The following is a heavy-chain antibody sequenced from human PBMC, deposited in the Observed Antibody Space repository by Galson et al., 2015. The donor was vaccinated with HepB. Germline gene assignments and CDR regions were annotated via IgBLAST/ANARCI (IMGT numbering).Heavy chain of an antibody. D-gene: IGHD1-26*01. CDR3: ATFSRATINAFDI. CDR2: IIPIFGTA. CDR1: GGTFSSYA. J-gene: IGHJ3*02. V-gene: IGHV1-69*13. Sequence: SVKVSCKASGGTFSSYAISWVRQAPGQGLEWMGGIIPIFGTANYAQKFQGRVTITADESTSTAYMELSSLRSEDAAVYYCATFSRATINAFDIWGQGTMVTVSS.